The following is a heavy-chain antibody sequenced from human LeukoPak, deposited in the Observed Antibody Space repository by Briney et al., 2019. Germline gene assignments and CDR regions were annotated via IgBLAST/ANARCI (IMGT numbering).Heavy chain of an antibody. J-gene: IGHJ4*02. Sequence: KPSQTLSLTCTVSGGSISSGSYYWSWIRQPAGKGLEWIGRIYTSGSTNYNPSLKSRVTISVDTSKNQFSLKLSSVTAADTAVYYCARAYYDYVWGSYRYAKYYFDYWGQGTLVTVSS. CDR1: GGSISSGSYY. CDR3: ARAYYDYVWGSYRYAKYYFDY. CDR2: IYTSGST. D-gene: IGHD3-16*02. V-gene: IGHV4-61*02.